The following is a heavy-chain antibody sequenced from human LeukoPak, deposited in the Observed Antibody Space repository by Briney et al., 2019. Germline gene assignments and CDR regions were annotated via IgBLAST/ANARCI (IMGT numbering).Heavy chain of an antibody. D-gene: IGHD1-26*01. Sequence: PGGSLRLSCAASGFTFSSYSMNWVRQAPGKGLEWVSSISSSSSYIYYADSVKGRFTISRDNAKNSLYLQMNSLRAEDTAVYYCAREPDVGVHDAFDIWGQGTMVTVSS. CDR1: GFTFSSYS. CDR3: AREPDVGVHDAFDI. V-gene: IGHV3-21*01. J-gene: IGHJ3*02. CDR2: ISSSSSYI.